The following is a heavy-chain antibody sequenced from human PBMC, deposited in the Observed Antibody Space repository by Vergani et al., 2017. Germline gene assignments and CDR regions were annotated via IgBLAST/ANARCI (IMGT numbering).Heavy chain of an antibody. CDR2: LRYDGTTK. D-gene: IGHD2-2*01. Sequence: QVQLVESGGGVVQPGGSLRLSCAASGFSFGSYGMHWVRVRQAPGKWLEWLAYLRYDGTTKQYADSVKGRFTISRDNSKNTLYLQMDSLRPEDTAMFYCVKDRGASIGFDDWGQGTQVTVSS. V-gene: IGHV3-30*02. CDR3: VKDRGASIGFDD. J-gene: IGHJ4*02. CDR1: GFSFGSYG.